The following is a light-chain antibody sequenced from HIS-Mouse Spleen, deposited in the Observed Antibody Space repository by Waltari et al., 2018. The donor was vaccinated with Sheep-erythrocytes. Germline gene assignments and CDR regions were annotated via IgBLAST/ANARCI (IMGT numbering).Light chain of an antibody. V-gene: IGKV1D-13*01. CDR1: QGISSA. CDR2: DAS. Sequence: ALQLTQSPSSLSASVGYRVTITCRASQGISSALAWYQQKPGKAPKLLIYDASSLESGVPSRFSGSGSGTDFTLTISSLQPEDFATYYCQQFNNYPRTFGQGTKVEIK. J-gene: IGKJ1*01. CDR3: QQFNNYPRT.